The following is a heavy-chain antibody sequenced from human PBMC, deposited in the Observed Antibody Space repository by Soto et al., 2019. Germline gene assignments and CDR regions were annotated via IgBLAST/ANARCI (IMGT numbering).Heavy chain of an antibody. J-gene: IGHJ4*02. Sequence: EVQLVESGGGLVKPGGSLRLSCAASGFSFSSDSMGWVRQAPGKGLERVSSISSSGSFKNYADSVKGRFTISRDNAKNSLYLQMSGLKDEDTAVYYCARDPPTGTTLDWADSWGQGTLVTVSS. CDR2: ISSSGSFK. D-gene: IGHD1-7*01. CDR1: GFSFSSDS. V-gene: IGHV3-21*01. CDR3: ARDPPTGTTLDWADS.